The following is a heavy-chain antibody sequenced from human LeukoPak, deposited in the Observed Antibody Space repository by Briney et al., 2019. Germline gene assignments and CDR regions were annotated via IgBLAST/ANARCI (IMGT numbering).Heavy chain of an antibody. CDR2: INTSGST. J-gene: IGHJ4*02. D-gene: IGHD6-13*01. CDR3: ARHEGLAAGGFDY. CDR1: GGSISNIY. V-gene: IGHV4-4*09. Sequence: PSETLSLTCTVSGGSISNIYWSWIRQPPGKGLEWIGYINTSGSTKYNPSLKSRVTISVDTSKNQFSLKLTSVTAADTAVYYCARHEGLAAGGFDYWGQGTLVTVPS.